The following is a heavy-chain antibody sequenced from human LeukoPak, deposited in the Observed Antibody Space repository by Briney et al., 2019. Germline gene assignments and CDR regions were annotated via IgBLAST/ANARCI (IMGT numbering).Heavy chain of an antibody. D-gene: IGHD3-10*01. CDR3: ARHLPGSGSYYMYYYYYGMDV. V-gene: IGHV4-59*08. CDR1: GGSFSGYY. CDR2: IYYSGST. J-gene: IGHJ6*02. Sequence: SETLSLTCAVYGGSFSGYYWSWIRQPPGKGLEWIGYIYYSGSTNYNPSLKSRATISVDTSKNQFSLKLSSVTAADTAVYYCARHLPGSGSYYMYYYYYGMDVWGQGTTVTVSS.